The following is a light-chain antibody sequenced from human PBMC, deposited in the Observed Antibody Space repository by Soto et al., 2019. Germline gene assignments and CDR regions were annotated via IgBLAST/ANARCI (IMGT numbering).Light chain of an antibody. CDR1: QSISNY. Sequence: DIQMPQSPSSLSASVGDRDTITCRASQSISNYLNWYQQKPGKVPKLLIYAAYSMQSGVPSRFSGSGSGTDLTLTTSSLQPEDFATYYCQQSYSTPWTFGQGTKVEIK. CDR2: AAY. J-gene: IGKJ1*01. CDR3: QQSYSTPWT. V-gene: IGKV1-39*01.